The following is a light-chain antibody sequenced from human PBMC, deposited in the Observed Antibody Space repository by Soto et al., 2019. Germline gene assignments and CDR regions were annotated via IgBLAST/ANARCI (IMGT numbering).Light chain of an antibody. CDR1: QSVDSSF. Sequence: EIVLTQSPGSLSLSPGERATLSFRASQSVDSSFFAWYQQKPGQAPRLLIYCASNRATGIPDRFSGRGSGTDFTLTITGLAPEDFAVYYCQQYVSSVTFGQGTKVEIK. CDR2: CAS. J-gene: IGKJ1*01. V-gene: IGKV3-20*01. CDR3: QQYVSSVT.